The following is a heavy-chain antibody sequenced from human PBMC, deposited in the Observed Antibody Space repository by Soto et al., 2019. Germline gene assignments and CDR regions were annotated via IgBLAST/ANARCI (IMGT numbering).Heavy chain of an antibody. V-gene: IGHV1-69*02. CDR3: AITYCRDNSCPRDFDF. CDR1: GDTFNTYT. Sequence: QVQVVQSGAEVKKPESSVKVSCKPSGDTFNTYTVNWLRLAPGHGLEWMGRFIPILDMANYAQKFQDRVTITADRSTFTAYMELNSLTSDDTAVYYCAITYCRDNSCPRDFDFWGPGTRVTVSS. J-gene: IGHJ4*02. D-gene: IGHD2-21*01. CDR2: FIPILDMA.